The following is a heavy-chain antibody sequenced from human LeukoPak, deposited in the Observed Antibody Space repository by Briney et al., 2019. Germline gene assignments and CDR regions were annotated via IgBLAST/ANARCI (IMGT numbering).Heavy chain of an antibody. CDR2: MNPNSGNT. Sequence: GASVKVSCKASGYTFTSYDINWVRQATGQGLEWMGWMNPNSGNTGYAQKFQGRVTMTRNTSISTAYMELSSLRSEDTAVYCCARGFRAVAGRTTYWGQGTLVTVSS. CDR3: ARGFRAVAGRTTY. D-gene: IGHD6-19*01. J-gene: IGHJ4*02. V-gene: IGHV1-8*01. CDR1: GYTFTSYD.